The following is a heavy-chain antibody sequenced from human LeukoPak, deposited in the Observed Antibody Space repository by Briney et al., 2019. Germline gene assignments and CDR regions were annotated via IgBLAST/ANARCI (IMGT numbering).Heavy chain of an antibody. Sequence: KPSETLSLTCTVSGGSISSYYWSWIRQPPGKGLEWIGYIYYSGSTNYNPSLKSRVTISVDTSKNQFSLKLSSVTAADTAVYYCARAGDYGDYRFAFDIWGQGTMVTVSS. CDR2: IYYSGST. D-gene: IGHD4-17*01. CDR1: GGSISSYY. J-gene: IGHJ3*02. V-gene: IGHV4-59*01. CDR3: ARAGDYGDYRFAFDI.